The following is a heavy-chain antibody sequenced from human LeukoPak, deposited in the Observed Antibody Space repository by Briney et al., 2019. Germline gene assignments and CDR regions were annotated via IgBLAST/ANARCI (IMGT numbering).Heavy chain of an antibody. Sequence: GESLKISCKGSDYSFISYWIGWARQMPGKGLEWMGIIYSGDSDTRYSPSFQGQVTISADKSISTAYLQWSGLKASDTAMYYCARSGLYCSSTSCYTRNWFDPWGQGTLVTVSS. J-gene: IGHJ5*02. CDR1: DYSFISYW. CDR2: IYSGDSDT. D-gene: IGHD2-2*02. CDR3: ARSGLYCSSTSCYTRNWFDP. V-gene: IGHV5-51*01.